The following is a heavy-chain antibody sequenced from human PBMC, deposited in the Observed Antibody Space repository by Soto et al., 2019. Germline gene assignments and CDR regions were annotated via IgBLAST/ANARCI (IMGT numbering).Heavy chain of an antibody. CDR1: GYTFTGYA. CDR3: ARAPNSNPFDY. J-gene: IGHJ4*02. D-gene: IGHD4-4*01. Sequence: ASVKVSCKASGYTFTGYAMHCVRQAPGQRLEWMGWFNAGNGNTKYSQKFQGRVIITRDTSASTAYMELSSLRSEATVVYCCARAPNSNPFDYWGKGTLV. CDR2: FNAGNGNT. V-gene: IGHV1-3*01.